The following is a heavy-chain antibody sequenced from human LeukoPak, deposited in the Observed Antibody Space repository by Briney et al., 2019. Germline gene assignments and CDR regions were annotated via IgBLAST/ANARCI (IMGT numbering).Heavy chain of an antibody. V-gene: IGHV4-59*08. CDR1: GGSISSYY. D-gene: IGHD6-13*01. CDR3: ASLLPSGSRWNAFDY. CDR2: IYNRGST. Sequence: KPSETLSLTCTVSGGSISSYYWSWIRQPPGKGLEWIGYIYNRGSTNYNPSLKSRVTISVDTSKNQSSLTLSSVTAADTAVYYCASLLPSGSRWNAFDYWGQGTLVTVSS. J-gene: IGHJ4*02.